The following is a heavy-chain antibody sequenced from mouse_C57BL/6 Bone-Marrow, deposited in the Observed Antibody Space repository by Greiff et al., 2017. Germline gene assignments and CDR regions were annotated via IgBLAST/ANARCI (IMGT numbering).Heavy chain of an antibody. Sequence: EVQLQQSGPVLVKPGASVKMSCKASGYTFTDYYMNWVKQSHGKSLEWIGVINPYDGGTSYNQKFKGKATLTVDKSSSTAYMELNSLTSEDSAVYYCESEGNYYGSPYAMDYWGQGTSVTVSS. J-gene: IGHJ4*01. CDR2: INPYDGGT. CDR3: ESEGNYYGSPYAMDY. CDR1: GYTFTDYY. V-gene: IGHV1-19*01. D-gene: IGHD1-1*01.